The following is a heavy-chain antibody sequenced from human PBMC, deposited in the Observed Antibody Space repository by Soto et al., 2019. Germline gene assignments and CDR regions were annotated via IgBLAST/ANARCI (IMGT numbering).Heavy chain of an antibody. CDR2: IFHDGTA. V-gene: IGHV4-4*02. CDR3: ARRGSGWVGGPFDY. Sequence: PSETLSLTCAVSGVSISSGNWWTWVRQTPQRGLEYIGEIFHDGTANYYPSFERRVAISVDTSKNQFSLKLSSVTAADTAVYYCARRGSGWVGGPFDYWGQGTLVTVSS. CDR1: GVSISSGNW. D-gene: IGHD6-19*01. J-gene: IGHJ4*02.